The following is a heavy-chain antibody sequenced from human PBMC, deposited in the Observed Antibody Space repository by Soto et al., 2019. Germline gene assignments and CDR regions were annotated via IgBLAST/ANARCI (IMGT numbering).Heavy chain of an antibody. CDR3: ARAREEKYYYDSSCYPPPYYFDY. Sequence: SVKVSCKASGGTFSSYAISWVRQAPGQGLEWMGGIIPIFGTANYAQKFQGRVTITADESTSTAYMELSSLRSEDTAVYYCARAREEKYYYDSSCYPPPYYFDYWGQGTLVTVS. CDR2: IIPIFGTA. CDR1: GGTFSSYA. V-gene: IGHV1-69*13. D-gene: IGHD3-22*01. J-gene: IGHJ4*02.